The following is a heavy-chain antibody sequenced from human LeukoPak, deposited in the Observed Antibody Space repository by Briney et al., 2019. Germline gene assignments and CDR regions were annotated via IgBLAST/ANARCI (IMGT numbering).Heavy chain of an antibody. CDR3: ARDDLYYDSSGYLFPYYFDY. J-gene: IGHJ4*02. V-gene: IGHV4-38-2*02. Sequence: PSETLSLTCTVSGYSISSDYYWGWIRQPPGKGLEWIGSIYHSGSTYYNPSLKSRVTISVDTSKNQFSLKLSSVTAADTAVYYCARDDLYYDSSGYLFPYYFDYWGQGTLVTVSS. CDR1: GYSISSDYY. CDR2: IYHSGST. D-gene: IGHD3-22*01.